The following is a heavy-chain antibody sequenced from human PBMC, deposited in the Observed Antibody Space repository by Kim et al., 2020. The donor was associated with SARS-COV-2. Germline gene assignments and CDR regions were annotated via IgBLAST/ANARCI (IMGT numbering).Heavy chain of an antibody. D-gene: IGHD2-8*01. Sequence: ASVKVSCKAYGYTFKSYPIHWLRQAPGQRPEWMGWVNAANDETQYSQKFQGRVTITRDTSANTAYMELRRLTTKDTAIYYCARDMDPTCYDYWGQGTLVT. V-gene: IGHV1-3*01. J-gene: IGHJ4*02. CDR3: ARDMDPTCYDY. CDR2: VNAANDET. CDR1: GYTFKSYP.